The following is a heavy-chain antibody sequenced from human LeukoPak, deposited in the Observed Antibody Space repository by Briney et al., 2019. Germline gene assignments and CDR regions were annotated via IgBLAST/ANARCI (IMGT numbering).Heavy chain of an antibody. CDR1: GGSITTYN. J-gene: IGHJ4*02. CDR2: ISYNESP. Sequence: SETLSLTCSVSGGSITTYNWNWIRQPPGKGLEWIGYISYNESPDYNPSFKSRVTMSVDTSKGHFSLKLTSLTAADTAVYYCARFRGTSSWHQEVFDYWGQGTLVTVSS. D-gene: IGHD2-2*01. CDR3: ARFRGTSSWHQEVFDY. V-gene: IGHV4-59*08.